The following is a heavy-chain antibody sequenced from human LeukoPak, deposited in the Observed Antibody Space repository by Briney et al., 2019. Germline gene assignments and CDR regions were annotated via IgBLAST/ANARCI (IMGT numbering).Heavy chain of an antibody. V-gene: IGHV1-18*01. CDR1: GYTFTSYG. CDR3: ARGPSILLWFGELLYFDY. CDR2: ISAYNGNT. D-gene: IGHD3-10*01. Sequence: ASVKVSCKASGYTFTSYGISWVRQAPGQGLEWMGWISAYNGNTNYAQKLQGRVTMTTDTSTSTAYMELRSLRSDDTAVYYCARGPSILLWFGELLYFDYWGQGTLVTVSS. J-gene: IGHJ4*02.